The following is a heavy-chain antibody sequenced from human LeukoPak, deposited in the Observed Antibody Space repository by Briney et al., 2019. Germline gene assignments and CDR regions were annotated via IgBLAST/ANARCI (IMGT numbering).Heavy chain of an antibody. Sequence: SETLSLTCAVYGGSFSGYYWSWIRQPPGKGLEWIGEINHSGSTNYNPSLKSRVTISVDTSKNQFSLKLSSVTAADTAVYYCARARYSSGWYGLWGQGTLVTVPS. J-gene: IGHJ4*02. CDR2: INHSGST. CDR3: ARARYSSGWYGL. CDR1: GGSFSGYY. D-gene: IGHD6-19*01. V-gene: IGHV4-34*01.